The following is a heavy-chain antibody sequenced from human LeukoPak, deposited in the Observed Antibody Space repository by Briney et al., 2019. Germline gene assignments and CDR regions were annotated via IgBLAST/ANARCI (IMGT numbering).Heavy chain of an antibody. CDR1: GYTFTSYF. V-gene: IGHV1-46*01. CDR3: ARETPGTGAFDY. J-gene: IGHJ4*02. CDR2: INPSGAST. Sequence: GASVKVSCKTSGYTFTSYFIHWVRQAPGQGLEWMGIINPSGASTSYAQRFQGRVTMTRDMSMSTVYMELSSLRSEDTAVYYCARETPGTGAFDYWGQGTLVTVSS. D-gene: IGHD3/OR15-3a*01.